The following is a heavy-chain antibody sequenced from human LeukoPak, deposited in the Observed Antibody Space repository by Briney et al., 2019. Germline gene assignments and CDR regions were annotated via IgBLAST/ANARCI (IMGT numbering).Heavy chain of an antibody. CDR2: INHSGST. CDR3: ARGGVTTTYYYYGMDV. D-gene: IGHD4-17*01. Sequence: PSETLSFTCAVYGGSFSGYYWTWIRQPPGKGLEGIGEINHSGSTNYNPSLKSRVTISVDTSKNQFSLKLSSVTAADTAVYYCARGGVTTTYYYYGMDVWGQGTTVTVSS. CDR1: GGSFSGYY. V-gene: IGHV4-34*01. J-gene: IGHJ6*02.